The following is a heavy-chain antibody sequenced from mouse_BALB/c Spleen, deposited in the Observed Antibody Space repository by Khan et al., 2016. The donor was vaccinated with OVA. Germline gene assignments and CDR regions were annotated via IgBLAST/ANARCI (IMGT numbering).Heavy chain of an antibody. Sequence: EVELVESGGGLVKPGGSLKLSCAASGFTFGDYYMYWVRQTPGKRLEWVATISDGGSYTYYPDSVTGRFTISRDDAKNNLYLQMSSLKSEDTAMYYGAGGYYGNPFAYWGQGTLVTVSA. CDR1: GFTFGDYY. CDR3: AGGYYGNPFAY. V-gene: IGHV5-4*02. D-gene: IGHD2-1*01. CDR2: ISDGGSYT. J-gene: IGHJ3*01.